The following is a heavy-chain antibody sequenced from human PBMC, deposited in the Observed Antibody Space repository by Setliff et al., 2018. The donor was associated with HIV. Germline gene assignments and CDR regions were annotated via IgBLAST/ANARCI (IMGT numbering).Heavy chain of an antibody. D-gene: IGHD3-10*01. Sequence: ASVKVSCKASGYTFTGYYMHWVRQAPGQGLEWMGWINPNSGGTNYAQKLQGRLTMTTDTSTSTAYMDLRSLRSDDTAVYYCARRGNYYASAFDYWGQGTLVTVSS. CDR3: ARRGNYYASAFDY. V-gene: IGHV1-2*02. CDR2: INPNSGGT. CDR1: GYTFTGYY. J-gene: IGHJ4*02.